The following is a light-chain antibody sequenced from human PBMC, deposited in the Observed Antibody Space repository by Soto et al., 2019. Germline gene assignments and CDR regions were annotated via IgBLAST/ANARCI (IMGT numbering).Light chain of an antibody. J-gene: IGKJ1*01. Sequence: EIVMTQSPATLSVSTGDRATLSCRASQSVRSNLAWYQQKPGQAPRLLIYGASTRATGIPARFSGSGSGTEFTLTISSLQSEDFAVYYCQQYNNWPWTFGQGTKVDIK. CDR3: QQYNNWPWT. V-gene: IGKV3-15*01. CDR2: GAS. CDR1: QSVRSN.